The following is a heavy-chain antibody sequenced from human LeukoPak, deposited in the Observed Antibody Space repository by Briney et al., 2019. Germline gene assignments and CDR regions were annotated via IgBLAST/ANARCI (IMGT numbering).Heavy chain of an antibody. CDR3: ARKYSSGFYYYYYMDV. Sequence: PSETLSLTCTVSGGSISSSSYYWGWIRQPPGKGLEWIGSIYYSGSTYYNPSLKSRVTISVDTSKNQFSLKLSSVTAADTAVYYCARKYSSGFYYYYYMDVWGKGTTVTISS. V-gene: IGHV4-39*07. D-gene: IGHD6-19*01. CDR1: GGSISSSSYY. J-gene: IGHJ6*03. CDR2: IYYSGST.